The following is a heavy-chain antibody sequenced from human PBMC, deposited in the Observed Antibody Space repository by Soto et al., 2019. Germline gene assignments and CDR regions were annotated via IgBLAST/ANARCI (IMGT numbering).Heavy chain of an antibody. V-gene: IGHV3-11*01. CDR1: C. CDR2: ISSSGSTI. Sequence: CVSWIIPKKRKGLEWVSYISSSGSTIYYADSVKGRFTISRDNAKNSLYLQMNSLRAEDTAVYYCASCSGGSCYYYYYMDVWGKGTTVTVSS. D-gene: IGHD2-15*01. J-gene: IGHJ6*03. CDR3: ASCSGGSCYYYYYMDV.